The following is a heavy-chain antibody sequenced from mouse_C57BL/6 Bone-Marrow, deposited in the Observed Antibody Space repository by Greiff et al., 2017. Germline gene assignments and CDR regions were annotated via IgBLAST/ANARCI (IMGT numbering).Heavy chain of an antibody. CDR3: ARSYYYGSSYHAMDY. Sequence: ESGPGLVKPSQSLSLTCSVTGYSITSGYYWNWIRQFPGNKLEWMGYISYDGSNNYNPSLKNRISFTRDTSKNQFFLKLNSVTTEDTATYYCARSYYYGSSYHAMDYWGQGTSVTVSS. V-gene: IGHV3-6*01. CDR2: ISYDGSN. J-gene: IGHJ4*01. D-gene: IGHD1-1*01. CDR1: GYSITSGYY.